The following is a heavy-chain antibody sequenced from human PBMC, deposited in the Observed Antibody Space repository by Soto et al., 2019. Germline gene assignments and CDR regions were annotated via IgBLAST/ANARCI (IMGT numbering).Heavy chain of an antibody. CDR3: ARAGRS. Sequence: RHSCAAAEVTGSRNYMSWVSKAPGKGLEWVSVIYSGGSTYFADSVKDRFSISRDNSKNTLHLQMNRLRAENTAVDYCARAGRSWGPGTLVPSSQ. CDR2: IYSGGST. CDR1: EVTGSRNY. V-gene: IGHV3-66*01. J-gene: IGHJ5*02.